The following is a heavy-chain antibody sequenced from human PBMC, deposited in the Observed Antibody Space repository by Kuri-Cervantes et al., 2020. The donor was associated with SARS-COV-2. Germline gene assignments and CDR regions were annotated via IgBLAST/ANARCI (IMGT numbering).Heavy chain of an antibody. Sequence: GESLKISCAASGFTFSSYTMSWVRQAPGKGLEWVSAISGSGGSTYYADSVKGRFTISRDNSKNTLYLQMNSLRAEDTAVYYCAKPSGSRAYWYFDLWGRGTLVTVSS. V-gene: IGHV3-23*01. CDR3: AKPSGSRAYWYFDL. CDR1: GFTFSSYT. J-gene: IGHJ2*01. CDR2: ISGSGGST. D-gene: IGHD1-26*01.